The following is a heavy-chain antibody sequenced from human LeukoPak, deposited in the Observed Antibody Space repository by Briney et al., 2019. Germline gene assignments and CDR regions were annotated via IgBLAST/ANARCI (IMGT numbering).Heavy chain of an antibody. CDR3: AREDYYDSTPFRPY. CDR2: ISAYNGNT. J-gene: IGHJ4*02. CDR1: VYTFTSYG. Sequence: GASVTVSFESSVYTFTSYGISWVRQAPGQGLEWMGWISAYNGNTNYAQKLQGRVTMTTDTSTSTAYLELRSLRSDDTAVYYCAREDYYDSTPFRPYWGQGTLVTVSS. D-gene: IGHD3-22*01. V-gene: IGHV1-18*01.